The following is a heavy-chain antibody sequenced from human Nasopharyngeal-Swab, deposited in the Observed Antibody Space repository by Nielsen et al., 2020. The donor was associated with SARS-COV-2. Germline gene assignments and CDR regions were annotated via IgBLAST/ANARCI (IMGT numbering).Heavy chain of an antibody. CDR3: ARQISGWYHPFDY. CDR2: IRSKANSYAT. J-gene: IGHJ4*02. V-gene: IGHV3-73*01. D-gene: IGHD6-19*01. CDR1: GFTFSGSA. Sequence: GSLRLSCAASGFTFSGSAMHWVRQASGKGLEWVGRIRSKANSYATAYAASVKGRFTISRDDSKNTAYLQMNRLKTEDTAVYYCARQISGWYHPFDYWGQGTLVTVSS.